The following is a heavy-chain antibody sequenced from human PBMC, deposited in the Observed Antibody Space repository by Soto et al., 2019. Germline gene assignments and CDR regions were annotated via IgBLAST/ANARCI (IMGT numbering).Heavy chain of an antibody. D-gene: IGHD3-22*01. CDR1: GYTFTSYG. CDR2: ISAYNGNT. J-gene: IGHJ4*02. Sequence: QVQLVQSGAEVKKPGASVKVSCKASGYTFTSYGISWVRQAPGQGLEGMGWISAYNGNTNYAQKLQGRVTMTTDTSTSTAYMELRSLRSDDTAVYCCARVAYYYDSSGDYGYWGQGTLVTVSA. CDR3: ARVAYYYDSSGDYGY. V-gene: IGHV1-18*01.